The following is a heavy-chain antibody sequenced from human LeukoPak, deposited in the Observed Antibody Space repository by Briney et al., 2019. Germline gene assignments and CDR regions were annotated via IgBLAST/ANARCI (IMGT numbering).Heavy chain of an antibody. CDR3: ATQLYSSSWYKGDY. V-gene: IGHV4-39*01. J-gene: IGHJ4*02. Sequence: SETLSLTCTVPGGSISSSSYYWGWIRQPPGKGLEWIGSIYYSGSTYYNPSLKSRVTISVDTSKNQFSLKLSSVTAADTAVYYCATQLYSSSWYKGDYWGQGTLVTVSS. CDR1: GGSISSSSYY. D-gene: IGHD6-13*01. CDR2: IYYSGST.